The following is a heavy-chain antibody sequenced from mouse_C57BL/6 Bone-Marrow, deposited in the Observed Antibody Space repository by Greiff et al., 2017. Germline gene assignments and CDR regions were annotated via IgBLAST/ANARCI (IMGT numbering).Heavy chain of an antibody. D-gene: IGHD1-1*01. V-gene: IGHV2-2*01. J-gene: IGHJ4*01. CDR3: ARSRSYYYGIGYAMDY. Sequence: VQLQQSGPGLVQPSQSLSITCTVSGFSLTSYGVHWVRQSPGKGLEWLGVIWSGGSTDNNAAFISRRSISKDNSKSQVFFKMNSLQADDTAISSCARSRSYYYGIGYAMDYWGQGTSVTVSS. CDR1: GFSLTSYG. CDR2: IWSGGST.